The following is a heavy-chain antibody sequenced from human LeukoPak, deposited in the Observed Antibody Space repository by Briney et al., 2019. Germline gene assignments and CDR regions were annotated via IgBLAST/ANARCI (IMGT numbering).Heavy chain of an antibody. D-gene: IGHD3-10*01. CDR1: GFIFREYA. V-gene: IGHV3-30*04. Sequence: PGTSLRLSCEASGFIFREYALHWVRQAPGQGLEWLAIISFDGSNHYYADSVKGRFTISRDNSKNTLYLQMNSLRADDTAVYYCTRDRVSGQYYSDSFDTWGQGTMVTVSS. J-gene: IGHJ3*02. CDR3: TRDRVSGQYYSDSFDT. CDR2: ISFDGSNH.